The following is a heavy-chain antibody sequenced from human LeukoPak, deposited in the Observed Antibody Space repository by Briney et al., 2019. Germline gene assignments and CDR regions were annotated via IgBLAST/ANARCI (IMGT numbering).Heavy chain of an antibody. V-gene: IGHV4-59*01. CDR1: GGSFSGYY. D-gene: IGHD3-3*01. CDR2: IYYSGST. CDR3: ARTYYDFWSGYYWGNWFDP. J-gene: IGHJ5*02. Sequence: SETLSLTCAVYGGSFSGYYWSWIRQPPGKGLEWIGYIYYSGSTNYNPSLKSRVTLSVDTSKNQFSLKLSSVTAADTAVYYCARTYYDFWSGYYWGNWFDPWGQGTLVTVSS.